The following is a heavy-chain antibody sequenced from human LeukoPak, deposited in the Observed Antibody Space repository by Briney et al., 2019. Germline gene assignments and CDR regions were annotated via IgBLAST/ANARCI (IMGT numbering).Heavy chain of an antibody. Sequence: PGGSLRLSCAASGFTVSSHYMSWVRQAPGKGLEWVSVIYSGGSTYYADSVKGRFTISRHNSKNTLYLQMNSLRAEDTAVYYCARSRGSYSSEYYFDYWGQGTLVAVSS. CDR1: GFTVSSHY. J-gene: IGHJ4*02. V-gene: IGHV3-53*04. CDR2: IYSGGST. D-gene: IGHD6-25*01. CDR3: ARSRGSYSSEYYFDY.